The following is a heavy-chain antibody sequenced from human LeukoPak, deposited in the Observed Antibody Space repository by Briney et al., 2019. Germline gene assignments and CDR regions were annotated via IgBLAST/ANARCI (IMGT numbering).Heavy chain of an antibody. CDR1: GFTFSSYN. J-gene: IGHJ3*02. V-gene: IGHV3-30*03. CDR2: ISYDGSNK. CDR3: ATSTVTPDAFDI. D-gene: IGHD4-17*01. Sequence: GGSLRLSCAASGFTFSSYNMNWVRQAPGKGLEWVAVISYDGSNKYYADSVKGRFTISRDNSKNTLYLQMNSLRAEDTAVYYCATSTVTPDAFDIWGQGTMVTVSS.